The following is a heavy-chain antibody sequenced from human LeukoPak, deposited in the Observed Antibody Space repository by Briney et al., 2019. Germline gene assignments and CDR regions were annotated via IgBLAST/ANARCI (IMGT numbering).Heavy chain of an antibody. J-gene: IGHJ4*02. V-gene: IGHV4-30-2*01. CDR3: ARYCGGDCYSFDY. CDR1: GGSISSGGYS. Sequence: SETLPLTCAVSGGSISSGGYSWSWIRQPPGKGLEWIGYIYYSGSTYYNPSLKSRVTISVDRSKNQFSLKLSSVTAADTAVYYCARYCGGDCYSFDYWGQGTLVTVSS. CDR2: IYYSGST. D-gene: IGHD2-21*02.